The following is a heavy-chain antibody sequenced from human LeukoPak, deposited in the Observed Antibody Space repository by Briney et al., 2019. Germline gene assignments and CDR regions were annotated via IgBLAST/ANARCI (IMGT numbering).Heavy chain of an antibody. V-gene: IGHV1-2*06. CDR2: INSNTGGT. CDR3: ARDDRLRAFDI. CDR1: GYTFSGYY. J-gene: IGHJ3*02. Sequence: ASVKVSCKASGYTFSGYYMHWVRQAPGQGLEWMGRINSNTGGTIYAQKFQGRVTMTRDTSVSTAYMEVSRLISDDTAVYYCARDDRLRAFDIWGQGTMVLVS. D-gene: IGHD2-15*01.